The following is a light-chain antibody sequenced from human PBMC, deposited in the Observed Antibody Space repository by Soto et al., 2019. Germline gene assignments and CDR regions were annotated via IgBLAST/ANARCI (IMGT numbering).Light chain of an antibody. CDR2: DVI. CDR3: SSYTSSSTYVV. V-gene: IGLV2-14*03. Sequence: LTQPASVSGSPGQSITISCTGTSSDFGGYNYVSWYQQHPGKAPKLMIYDVINRPSGVSNRFSGSKSGNSASLTISGLQAEDEADYYCSSYTSSSTYVVFGGGTKVTVL. J-gene: IGLJ2*01. CDR1: SSDFGGYNY.